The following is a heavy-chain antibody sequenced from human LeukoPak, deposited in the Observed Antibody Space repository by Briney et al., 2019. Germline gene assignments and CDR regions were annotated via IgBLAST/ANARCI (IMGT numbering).Heavy chain of an antibody. CDR3: ARPRLERCGGSCHYWYFDL. J-gene: IGHJ2*01. D-gene: IGHD2-15*01. V-gene: IGHV1-3*01. CDR1: GYTFTSYA. Sequence: ASVKVSCKASGYTFTSYAMHWVRQAPGQRLEWMGWINAGNGNTKYSQKFQGRVTITRDTSASTAYMELSSLRSEDTAVYYCARPRLERCGGSCHYWYFDLWGRGTLVTVSS. CDR2: INAGNGNT.